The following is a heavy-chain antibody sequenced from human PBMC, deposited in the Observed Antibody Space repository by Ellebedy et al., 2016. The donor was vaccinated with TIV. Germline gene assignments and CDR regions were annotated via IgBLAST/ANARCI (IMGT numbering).Heavy chain of an antibody. D-gene: IGHD3-22*01. CDR3: ARDVGVEYYDSSGPVDY. V-gene: IGHV3-11*06. CDR1: GFTFSDYY. Sequence: GESLKISCAASGFTFSDYYMSWIRQAPGKGLEWVSYISSSSSYTNYADSVKGRFTISRDNAKNSLYLQMNSLRAEYTAVYYCARDVGVEYYDSSGPVDYWGQGTLVTVSS. CDR2: ISSSSSYT. J-gene: IGHJ4*02.